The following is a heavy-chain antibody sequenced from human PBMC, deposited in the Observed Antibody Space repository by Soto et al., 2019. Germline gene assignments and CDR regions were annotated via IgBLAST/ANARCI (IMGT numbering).Heavy chain of an antibody. CDR1: GGSISSGGYY. V-gene: IGHV4-31*03. CDR3: ARDSDGVADH. Sequence: SETLSLTCSVSGGSISSGGYYWSWIRQHPGKGLEWIGYIYYSGSTYYNPSLKSRVTISVDTSKNQFSLKLSSVTAADTAVYYCARDSDGVADHWGQGTLVTVSS. J-gene: IGHJ5*02. CDR2: IYYSGST. D-gene: IGHD2-8*02.